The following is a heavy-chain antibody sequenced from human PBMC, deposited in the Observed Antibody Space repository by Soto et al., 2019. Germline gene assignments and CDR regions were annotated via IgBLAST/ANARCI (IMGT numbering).Heavy chain of an antibody. D-gene: IGHD1-1*01. CDR1: GYTLTSYG. Sequence: ASVTVSCTDSGYTLTSYGSSWVRQAPGQGLEWMGWISAYNGNTNYAQKLQGRVTMTTDTSTSTAYMELRSLRSDDTAVYYCASNELAPWGAFDIWGQGTMVTVSS. J-gene: IGHJ3*02. CDR2: ISAYNGNT. CDR3: ASNELAPWGAFDI. V-gene: IGHV1-18*01.